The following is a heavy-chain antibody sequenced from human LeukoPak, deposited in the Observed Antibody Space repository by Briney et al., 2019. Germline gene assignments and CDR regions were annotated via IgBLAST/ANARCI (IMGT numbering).Heavy chain of an antibody. CDR3: AREYGSSHSFDP. V-gene: IGHV4/OR15-8*02. J-gene: IGHJ5*02. Sequence: NPSETLSLTCAVSGGSISSSNWWSWVRQPPGKGLEWIGEIYHSGNTNYNPSLKSRVTISIDKSKNQFSLKLSSVTAADTAIYYCAREYGSSHSFDPWGQGTLVAVSS. CDR1: GGSISSSNW. D-gene: IGHD6-13*01. CDR2: IYHSGNT.